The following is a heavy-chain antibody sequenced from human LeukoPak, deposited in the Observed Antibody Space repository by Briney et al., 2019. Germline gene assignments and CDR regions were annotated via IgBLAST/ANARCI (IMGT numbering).Heavy chain of an antibody. CDR1: GFTFSSNA. CDR2: LSGSGGDT. D-gene: IGHD4-17*01. CDR3: AKDMDDHGDYLFHY. J-gene: IGHJ4*02. Sequence: PGGSLRLSCAASGFTFSSNAMSWVRQAPGKGLEWVSSLSGSGGDTYYADSVKGRFTISRDNSKNTVYLQMNSLRAEDTAVYYCAKDMDDHGDYLFHYWGQGTLVTVSS. V-gene: IGHV3-23*01.